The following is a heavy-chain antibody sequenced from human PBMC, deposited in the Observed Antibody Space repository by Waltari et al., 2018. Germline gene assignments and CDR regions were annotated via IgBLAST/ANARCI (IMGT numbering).Heavy chain of an antibody. Sequence: QVQLVQSGAEVKKPGASVKVSCKASGYTFTGYSMHWVRPAPGQGLEWMGWINPNSGGTNYAQKFQGWVTMTRDTSISTAYMELSRLRSDDTAVYYCARLTLISSGWYAFDYWGQGTLVTVSS. V-gene: IGHV1-2*04. D-gene: IGHD6-19*01. CDR1: GYTFTGYS. CDR2: INPNSGGT. CDR3: ARLTLISSGWYAFDY. J-gene: IGHJ4*02.